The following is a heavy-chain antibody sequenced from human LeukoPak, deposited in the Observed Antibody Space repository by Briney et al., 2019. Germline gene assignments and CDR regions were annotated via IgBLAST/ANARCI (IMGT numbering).Heavy chain of an antibody. CDR2: IYYSGST. CDR3: ARIADYGSGSYYDY. D-gene: IGHD3-10*01. J-gene: IGHJ4*02. V-gene: IGHV4-39*01. CDR1: SGSISSSSYY. Sequence: SETLSPTCTVSSGSISSSSYYWGWIRQPPGKGLEWIGSIYYSGSTYYNPSLKSRITISVDTSKNQFSLKLSSVTAADTAVYYCARIADYGSGSYYDYWGQGTLVTVSS.